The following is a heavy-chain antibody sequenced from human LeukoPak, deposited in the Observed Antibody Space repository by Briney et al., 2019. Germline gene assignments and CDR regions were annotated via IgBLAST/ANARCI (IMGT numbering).Heavy chain of an antibody. J-gene: IGHJ5*02. Sequence: PSETLSLTCTVSGGSISSYYWSWIRQPPRKGLEWIGYIYTSGSTTYNPSLKSRVTISVDTSKNQFSLKLSSVTAADTAVYYCARRRSSWYDNWFDPWGQGTLVTVSS. D-gene: IGHD6-13*01. CDR3: ARRRSSWYDNWFDP. CDR2: IYTSGST. CDR1: GGSISSYY. V-gene: IGHV4-4*09.